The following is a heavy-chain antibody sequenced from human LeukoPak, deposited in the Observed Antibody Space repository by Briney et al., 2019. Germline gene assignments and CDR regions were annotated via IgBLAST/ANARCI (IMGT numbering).Heavy chain of an antibody. D-gene: IGHD4-23*01. CDR1: GGSISSYY. V-gene: IGHV4-4*07. CDR3: ARDLTTVVTPGLLRAFDI. CDR2: IYISGST. J-gene: IGHJ3*02. Sequence: PSETLSLTCTVSGGSISSYYWSWIRQPAGKGLEWIGRIYISGSTNYNPSLKSRGTMSVDTSKNQFSLKLSSVTAADTAVYYCARDLTTVVTPGLLRAFDIWGQGTMVTVSS.